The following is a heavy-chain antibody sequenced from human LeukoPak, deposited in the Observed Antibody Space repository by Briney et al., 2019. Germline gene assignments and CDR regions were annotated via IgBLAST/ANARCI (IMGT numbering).Heavy chain of an antibody. Sequence: GGSLRLSCVASGLSFSNYGMSWVRQAPGKGLEWVANIKQEGSEKYYTDSVKDRFTISRDNGKNSLYLQMNSLRAEDTAVYYCARDPKNGAIAGFYWGQGTLVTVSS. CDR1: GLSFSNYG. CDR3: ARDPKNGAIAGFY. D-gene: IGHD6-19*01. J-gene: IGHJ4*02. V-gene: IGHV3-7*05. CDR2: IKQEGSEK.